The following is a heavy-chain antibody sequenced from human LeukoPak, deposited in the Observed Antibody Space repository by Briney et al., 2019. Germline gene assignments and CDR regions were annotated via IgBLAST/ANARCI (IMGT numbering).Heavy chain of an antibody. Sequence: ASVKVSCKASGYTFTSYYMHWVRQGPGQGLGWMGIINPSGGSTSYAQKFQGRVTMTRDTSISTAYMELSRLRSDDTAVYYCAVIVGATDYFDYWGQGTLVTVSS. J-gene: IGHJ4*02. D-gene: IGHD1-26*01. CDR1: GYTFTSYY. CDR3: AVIVGATDYFDY. CDR2: INPSGGST. V-gene: IGHV1-46*01.